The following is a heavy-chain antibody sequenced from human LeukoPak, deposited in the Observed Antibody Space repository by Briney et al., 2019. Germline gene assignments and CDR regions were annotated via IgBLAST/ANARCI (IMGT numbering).Heavy chain of an antibody. J-gene: IGHJ6*02. V-gene: IGHV1-18*04. CDR3: AGDGGYSYGRNYYYYGMDV. Sequence: GASVKVSCKASGYTFTSYYMHWVRQAPGQGLEWMGWISAYNGNTNYAQKLQGRVTMTTDTSTSTAYMELRSLRSDDTAVYYCAGDGGYSYGRNYYYYGMDVWGQGTTVTVSS. CDR2: ISAYNGNT. CDR1: GYTFTSYY. D-gene: IGHD5-18*01.